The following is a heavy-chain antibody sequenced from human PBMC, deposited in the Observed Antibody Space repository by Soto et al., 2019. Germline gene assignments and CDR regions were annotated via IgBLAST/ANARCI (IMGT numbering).Heavy chain of an antibody. D-gene: IGHD6-13*01. Sequence: ASVKVSCKASGYTFTSYAMHWVRQAPGQRLEWMGWINAGNGNTKYSQKFQGRVTITRDTSASTAYMELSSLRSEDTAVYYCARDRVAAVGDNWFDPWGQGTLVTVSS. CDR3: ARDRVAAVGDNWFDP. V-gene: IGHV1-3*01. J-gene: IGHJ5*02. CDR1: GYTFTSYA. CDR2: INAGNGNT.